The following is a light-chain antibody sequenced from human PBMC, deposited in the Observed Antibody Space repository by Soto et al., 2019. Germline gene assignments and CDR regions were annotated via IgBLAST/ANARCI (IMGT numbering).Light chain of an antibody. J-gene: IGLJ1*01. V-gene: IGLV1-40*01. Sequence: QSVLTQPPSVSGAPGQRVTISCTGSSSNIGADYDVHWYQQRPGTAPKLLIFGNNNRPSGVPDRFSGSKSGTSASLAITGLQAGDEADYYCQSYDSSLSGYVFGTGTKVTVL. CDR3: QSYDSSLSGYV. CDR1: SSNIGADYD. CDR2: GNN.